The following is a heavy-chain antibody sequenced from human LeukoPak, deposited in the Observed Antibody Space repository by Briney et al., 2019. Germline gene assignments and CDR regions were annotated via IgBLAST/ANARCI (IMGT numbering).Heavy chain of an antibody. D-gene: IGHD3-10*01. CDR1: GDSISSGRYY. J-gene: IGHJ4*02. V-gene: IGHV4-31*03. CDR3: ARGVYGSVKGGLDH. CDR2: IYNSGSP. Sequence: PSQTLSLTPTVSGDSISSGRYYWSWFRQHPGKGLEWLAYIYNSGSPYYTPSLKSRVTISVDTSKNQVSLKLSSVSAAATAVYDCARGVYGSVKGGLDHWGQGTLVTVSS.